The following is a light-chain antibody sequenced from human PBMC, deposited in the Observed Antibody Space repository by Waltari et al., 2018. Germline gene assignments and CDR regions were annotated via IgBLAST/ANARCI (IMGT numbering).Light chain of an antibody. CDR1: ASNLGGNL. CDR3: ASWDDSLNGHWV. J-gene: IGLJ3*02. Sequence: QSVLTQPPSASGTPGQSVTISCSGGASNLGGNLVNWYQQRPGKAPKLLIYRSDLRPSGVPDRFSGSKSGTSASLAISGLQSEDEADYFCASWDDSLNGHWVFGGGTKVTVL. V-gene: IGLV1-44*01. CDR2: RSD.